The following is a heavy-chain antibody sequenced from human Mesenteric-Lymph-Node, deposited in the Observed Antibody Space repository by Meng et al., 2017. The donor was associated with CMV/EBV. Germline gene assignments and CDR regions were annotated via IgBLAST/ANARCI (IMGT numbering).Heavy chain of an antibody. J-gene: IGHJ4*02. Sequence: SETLSLTCTVSGGSISSGDYYWSWIRQPPGKGLEWIGYIYYSGSTYYNPSLKSRVTISVDTSKNQFSLRLSSVTAADTAVYYCARAPASSMAARPFDSWGQGTLVTVSS. CDR1: GGSISSGDYY. V-gene: IGHV4-31*03. CDR2: IYYSGST. D-gene: IGHD6-6*01. CDR3: ARAPASSMAARPFDS.